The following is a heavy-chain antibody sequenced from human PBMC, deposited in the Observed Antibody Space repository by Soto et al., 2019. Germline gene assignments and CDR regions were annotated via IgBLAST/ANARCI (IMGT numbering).Heavy chain of an antibody. CDR3: TRQDDFWSGYSTGYYYYYMDV. J-gene: IGHJ6*03. V-gene: IGHV3-73*01. CDR1: GFTFSGSA. D-gene: IGHD3-3*01. CDR2: IRSKANSYAT. Sequence: GGSLRLSCAASGFTFSGSAMHWVRQASGKGLEWVGRIRSKANSYATAYAASVKGRFTISGDDSKNTAYLQMNSLKTEDTAVYYCTRQDDFWSGYSTGYYYYYMDVWGKGTTVTVSS.